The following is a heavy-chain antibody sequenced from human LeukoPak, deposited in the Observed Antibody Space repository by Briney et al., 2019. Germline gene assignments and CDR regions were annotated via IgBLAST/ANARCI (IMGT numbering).Heavy chain of an antibody. CDR1: GGSISSYY. CDR2: IYYSGST. CDR3: ARAEVHYDYVWGSYRYNDAFDI. D-gene: IGHD3-16*02. Sequence: SETLSLTCTVSGGSISSYYWSWIRQPPGKGLEWIGYIYYSGSTNYNPSLKSRVTISVDTSKNQFSLKLSSVTAADTAVYYCARAEVHYDYVWGSYRYNDAFDIWGQGTMVTVS. J-gene: IGHJ3*02. V-gene: IGHV4-59*01.